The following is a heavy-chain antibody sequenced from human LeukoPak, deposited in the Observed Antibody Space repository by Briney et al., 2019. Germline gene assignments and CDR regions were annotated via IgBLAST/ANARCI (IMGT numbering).Heavy chain of an antibody. D-gene: IGHD3-22*01. CDR1: GYTFTGYY. V-gene: IGHV1-2*06. Sequence: ASVKVSCKASGYTFTGYYMHWVRQAPGQGLEWMGRINPNSGGTNYAQKFQGRVTMTRDTSISTAYMELTRLRFDDTAVYCCARGGSEYYYDSSGYTRWFDPWGQGTLVTVSS. CDR2: INPNSGGT. CDR3: ARGGSEYYYDSSGYTRWFDP. J-gene: IGHJ5*02.